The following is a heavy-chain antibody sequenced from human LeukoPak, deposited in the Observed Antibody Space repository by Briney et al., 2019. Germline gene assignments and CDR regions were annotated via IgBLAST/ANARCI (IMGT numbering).Heavy chain of an antibody. CDR3: ARHVDDSSSWPPHYYYYGMDV. CDR1: GGSISIYY. J-gene: IGHJ6*02. Sequence: PSETLSLTCTVSGGSISIYYWSWIRQPPGKGLEWIGYIYYSGSTNYNPSLKSRVTISVDTSKNQFSLKLSSVTAADTAVYYCARHVDDSSSWPPHYYYYGMDVWGQGTTVTVSS. V-gene: IGHV4-59*08. D-gene: IGHD6-13*01. CDR2: IYYSGST.